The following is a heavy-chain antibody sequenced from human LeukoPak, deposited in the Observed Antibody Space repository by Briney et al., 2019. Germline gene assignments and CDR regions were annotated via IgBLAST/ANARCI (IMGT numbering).Heavy chain of an antibody. CDR1: GFTFDDYA. CDR3: ARYYDSSGYYRVRWFDP. D-gene: IGHD3-22*01. Sequence: GRSLRLSCAASGFTFDDYAMHWVRQAPGKGLEWVSGISWNSGSIGYADSVKGRFTISRDNAKNSLYLQMNSLRAEDTAVYYCARYYDSSGYYRVRWFDPWGQGTLVTVSS. V-gene: IGHV3-9*01. CDR2: ISWNSGSI. J-gene: IGHJ5*02.